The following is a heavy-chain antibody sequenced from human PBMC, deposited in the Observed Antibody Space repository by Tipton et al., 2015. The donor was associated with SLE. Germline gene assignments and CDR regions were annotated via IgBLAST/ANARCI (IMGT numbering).Heavy chain of an antibody. J-gene: IGHJ4*02. CDR2: IHSSGST. Sequence: TLSLTCTVSGGSISGHYWSWIRQSPGRGLEWIGQIHSSGSTSYNPSLKSRVSISVDMSKNQVSLKLSSVTAADTALYYCARHFSGSYSFDYWGQGKLVTVSS. D-gene: IGHD1-26*01. CDR3: ARHFSGSYSFDY. CDR1: GGSISGHY. V-gene: IGHV4-59*08.